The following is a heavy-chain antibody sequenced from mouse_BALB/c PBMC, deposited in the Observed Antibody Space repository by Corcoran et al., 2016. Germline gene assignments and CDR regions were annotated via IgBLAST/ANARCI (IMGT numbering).Heavy chain of an antibody. CDR2: IDPANGNT. J-gene: IGHJ4*01. V-gene: IGHV14-3*02. CDR3: ARNFPFYAMDY. Sequence: EVQLQQSGAELVKPGASVKLSCTASGFNIKDTYMHWVKQRPEQGLEWIGRIDPANGNTKYDPKFQGKATITADTSSNTAYLQLNSLTSEDTAVDYCARNFPFYAMDYWGQGTSVTVSS. CDR1: GFNIKDTY.